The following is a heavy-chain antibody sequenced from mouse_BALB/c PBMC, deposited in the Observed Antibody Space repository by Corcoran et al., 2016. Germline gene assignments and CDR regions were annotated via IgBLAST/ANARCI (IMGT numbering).Heavy chain of an antibody. Sequence: QIQLVQSGPELKKPGETVKISCKASGYTFTNYGMNWVKQAPGKGLKGMGWINTYTGEPTYADAFKGRFAFSLETSASTAYLQINNLKNEDMATYFCARGRSDYYAMDYWGQGTSVTVSS. CDR1: GYTFTNYG. CDR3: ARGRSDYYAMDY. CDR2: INTYTGEP. J-gene: IGHJ4*01. V-gene: IGHV9-1*02.